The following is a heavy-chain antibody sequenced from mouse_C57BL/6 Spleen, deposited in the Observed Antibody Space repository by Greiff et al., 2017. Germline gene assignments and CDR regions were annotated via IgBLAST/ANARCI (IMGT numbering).Heavy chain of an antibody. CDR1: GYTFTSYW. CDR3: ARPLYGSSSWFAY. CDR2: IDPSDSYT. Sequence: QVQLQQPGAELVMPGASVKLSCKASGYTFTSYWMHWVKQRPGQGLEWIGEIDPSDSYTNYNQKFKGKSTLTVDKSSSTAYMQLSSLTSADSAVYYCARPLYGSSSWFAYWGQGTLVTVSA. J-gene: IGHJ3*01. V-gene: IGHV1-69*01. D-gene: IGHD1-1*01.